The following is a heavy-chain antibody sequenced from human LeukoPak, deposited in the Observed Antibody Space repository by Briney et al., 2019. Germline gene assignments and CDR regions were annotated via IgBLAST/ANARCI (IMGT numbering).Heavy chain of an antibody. V-gene: IGHV3-48*03. CDR3: ATLYYYDSSGNLFDY. D-gene: IGHD3-22*01. CDR1: GFTFSSYE. Sequence: GGSLRLSCAASGFTFSSYEMNWVRQAPGKGLEWVSYISSSGRSIYYADSVKGRFTISRDNSKNTLYLQMNSLRAEDTAVYYCATLYYYDSSGNLFDYWGQGTLVTVSS. J-gene: IGHJ4*02. CDR2: ISSSGRSI.